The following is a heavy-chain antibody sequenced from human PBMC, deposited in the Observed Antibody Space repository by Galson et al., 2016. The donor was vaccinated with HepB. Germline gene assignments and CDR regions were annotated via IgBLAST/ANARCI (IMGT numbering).Heavy chain of an antibody. V-gene: IGHV3-30*18. Sequence: SLRLSCAASGFTFSSYGMHWVRQAPGKGLEWVAVISYDGSNKFYADSVKGRFTISRDNSKNTLYLHMNSLRPEDTAVYYCAKDSLVYAIDHYYGMDVWGQGTAVTVSS. CDR3: AKDSLVYAIDHYYGMDV. CDR2: ISYDGSNK. D-gene: IGHD2-8*01. CDR1: GFTFSSYG. J-gene: IGHJ6*02.